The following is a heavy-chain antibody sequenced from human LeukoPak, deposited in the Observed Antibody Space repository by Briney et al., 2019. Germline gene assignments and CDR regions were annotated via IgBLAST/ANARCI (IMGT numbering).Heavy chain of an antibody. D-gene: IGHD2-21*01. CDR1: GGSISSFY. J-gene: IGHJ4*02. CDR3: ARNPCGGGTCHHYFDY. V-gene: IGHV4-4*07. Sequence: SETLSLTCTVSGGSISSFYWSWIRQPAGKGLEWIGRIYSGGITNYSPSLKSRVTMSVDTSNNQFSLKLTSMTAADPAVYYCARNPCGGGTCHHYFDYWGQGTLVTVSS. CDR2: IYSGGIT.